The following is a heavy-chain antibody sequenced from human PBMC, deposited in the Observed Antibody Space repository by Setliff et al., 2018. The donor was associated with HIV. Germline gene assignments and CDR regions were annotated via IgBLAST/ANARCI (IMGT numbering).Heavy chain of an antibody. CDR3: ATGSYSSVWYGFDY. Sequence: GGSLRLSCAASGFTFSSYTMNWVRQAPGQGLECISYISKSGSRTYDADSVKGRFTTSRDNAKKSLYLLMDSLRVEDTAVYYCATGSYSSVWYGFDYWGRGTLVTVSS. CDR1: GFTFSSYT. D-gene: IGHD6-19*01. J-gene: IGHJ4*02. V-gene: IGHV3-48*04. CDR2: ISKSGSRT.